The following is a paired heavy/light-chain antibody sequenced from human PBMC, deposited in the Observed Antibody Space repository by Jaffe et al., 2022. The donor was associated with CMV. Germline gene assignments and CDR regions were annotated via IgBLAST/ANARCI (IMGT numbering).Light chain of an antibody. CDR3: LAWDSTTYAV. V-gene: IGLV3-1*01. CDR1: KLGNKD. J-gene: IGLJ2*01. CDR2: QTT. Sequence: SHELTQPPSVSVSPGQTASISCSGDKLGNKDAHWYQQRPGHSPVLVISQTTKRPSGIPERFSGSKSGNTATLTISGTQALDEADYYCLAWDSTTYAVFGGGTKLTVL.
Heavy chain of an antibody. CDR2: IYPDDSDT. Sequence: EVQLVQSGAEVKEPGESLKISCKGSGYRFTTYWIGWVRQMPGKGLEWMAIIYPDDSDTKYSPSFQGLVTISADKSIATAYLQWSSLEASDTAMYYCARLTGDNYFDSWGQGTLVTVSS. CDR1: GYRFTTYW. V-gene: IGHV5-51*01. D-gene: IGHD7-27*01. CDR3: ARLTGDNYFDS. J-gene: IGHJ4*02.